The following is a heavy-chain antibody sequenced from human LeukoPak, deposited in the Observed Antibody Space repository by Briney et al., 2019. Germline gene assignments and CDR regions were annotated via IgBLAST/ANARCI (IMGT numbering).Heavy chain of an antibody. D-gene: IGHD6-13*01. V-gene: IGHV4-34*01. Sequence: SSETLSLTCAVYGVSFSGYYWSWIRQPPGKGLEWIGNVYHSGSTFYNPSLKSRVTMSVDTSKNQFSLKLSSVTAADTAVYYCARRHSSSWLFDYWGQGTLVTVSS. CDR1: GVSFSGYY. CDR2: VYHSGST. CDR3: ARRHSSSWLFDY. J-gene: IGHJ4*02.